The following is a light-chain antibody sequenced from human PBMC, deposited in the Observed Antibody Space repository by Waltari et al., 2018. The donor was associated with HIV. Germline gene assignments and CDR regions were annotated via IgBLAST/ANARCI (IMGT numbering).Light chain of an antibody. CDR2: GKS. V-gene: IGLV1-40*01. CDR3: QSHDSSLSGYV. CDR1: SSNIGAGYH. Sequence: QSVLTQPPSVSGAPGQRVTISCTGSSSNIGAGYHVHWYQQLPGTAPKLLIYGKSHRPSGVPDRFSGSKSGTSASLAITGLQAEDEADYHCQSHDSSLSGYVFGTGTKVTVL. J-gene: IGLJ1*01.